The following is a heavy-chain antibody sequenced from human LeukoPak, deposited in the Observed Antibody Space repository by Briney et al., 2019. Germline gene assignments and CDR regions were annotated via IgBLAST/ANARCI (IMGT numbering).Heavy chain of an antibody. D-gene: IGHD2-15*01. Sequence: SETLSLTCTVSGYSISSGYYWGWIRQPPGKGLEWIGSIYHSGSTYYNPSLKSRVIISVDTSKNQFSLKLSSVTAADTAVYYCARDPGYLYWGQGTLVTVSS. CDR1: GYSISSGYY. J-gene: IGHJ4*02. V-gene: IGHV4-38-2*02. CDR3: ARDPGYLY. CDR2: IYHSGST.